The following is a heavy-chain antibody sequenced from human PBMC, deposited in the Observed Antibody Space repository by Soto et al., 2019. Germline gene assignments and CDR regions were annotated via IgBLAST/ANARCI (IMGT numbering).Heavy chain of an antibody. J-gene: IGHJ6*02. Sequence: WETLSLTCTVSSGSVSRGSHYWSWTRQPPGKGLEWIGYIFYSGSTNYNPSLKSRLTISVDTSKNQFSLKLSSVTAADTAVYYCARYTYTYDGGVSPDCYCYGMDVWGQGTTVTVSS. D-gene: IGHD2-21*02. CDR3: ARYTYTYDGGVSPDCYCYGMDV. V-gene: IGHV4-61*01. CDR1: SGSVSRGSHY. CDR2: IFYSGST.